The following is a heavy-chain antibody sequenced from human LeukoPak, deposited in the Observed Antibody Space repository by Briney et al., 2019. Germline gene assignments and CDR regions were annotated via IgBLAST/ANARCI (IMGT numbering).Heavy chain of an antibody. CDR2: VGGDGRVT. D-gene: IGHD5-24*01. J-gene: IGHJ4*02. Sequence: GGSLRLSCAASGFTFATYVMTWVRQAPGKGLEWVSSVGGDGRVTYYADSVKGRFTISRDNSKNTIFLQMNSLRVEDTAVYYCARGISADGYNFERGADYWGQGAQVIVSS. V-gene: IGHV3-23*01. CDR1: GFTFATYV. CDR3: ARGISADGYNFERGADY.